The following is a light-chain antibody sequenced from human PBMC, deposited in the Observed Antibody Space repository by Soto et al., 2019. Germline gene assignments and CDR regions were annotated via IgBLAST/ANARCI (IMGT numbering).Light chain of an antibody. J-gene: IGLJ1*01. Sequence: SVLTQPTSVSVSPGQSITISCTGNHNDIGTYDYVSWYQQHPGRAPRLLIHGVTTRPSGISGRFSASKSGLTASLTISGLQPEDEADYYCSSFTSNRIYVFGPGTKVTV. CDR2: GVT. CDR3: SSFTSNRIYV. CDR1: HNDIGTYDY. V-gene: IGLV2-14*03.